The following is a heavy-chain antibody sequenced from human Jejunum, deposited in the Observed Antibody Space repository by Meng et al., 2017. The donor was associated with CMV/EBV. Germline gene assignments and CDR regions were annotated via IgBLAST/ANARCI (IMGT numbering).Heavy chain of an antibody. V-gene: IGHV4-38-2*02. CDR1: GYY. J-gene: IGHJ4*02. D-gene: IGHD3-3*01. CDR2: IYHSGST. Sequence: GYYWGWIRQSPRKGLECIGTIYHSGSTYYNPSLKSRVTMSVDTSENHFSLRLSSVTAADTAVYYCARVSPYYEFWSGYYKYYFDYWGQGTLVTVSS. CDR3: ARVSPYYEFWSGYYKYYFDY.